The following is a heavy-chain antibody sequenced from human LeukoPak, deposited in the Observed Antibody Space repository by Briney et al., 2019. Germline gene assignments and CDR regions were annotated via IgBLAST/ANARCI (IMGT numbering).Heavy chain of an antibody. CDR3: ARSGGIAAAGPYYYYYYGMDV. V-gene: IGHV4-31*03. CDR1: GGSISNGGYY. D-gene: IGHD6-13*01. Sequence: SETLSLTCTVSGGSISNGGYYWSWIRQHPGKGLEWIGYNYYSGSTYYNPSLKSRVTISVDSSKNQFSLELSSVTAADTAVYYCARSGGIAAAGPYYYYYYGMDVWGQGTTVTVSS. CDR2: NYYSGST. J-gene: IGHJ6*02.